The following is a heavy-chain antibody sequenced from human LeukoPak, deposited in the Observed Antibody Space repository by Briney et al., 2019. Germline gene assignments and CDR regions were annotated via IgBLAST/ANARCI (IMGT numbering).Heavy chain of an antibody. CDR2: IYISGTT. V-gene: IGHV4-61*02. CDR3: ARDGQGGS. J-gene: IGHJ5*02. CDR1: GGSISSGSNY. Sequence: PSQTLSLTCTVSGGSISSGSNYWSWMRQPAGRGLEWIGRIYISGTTSGTTNYNPSLKSRVTISVDTSKNQFSLKLNSVTAADTAVYYCARDGQGGSWGQGTLVTVSS.